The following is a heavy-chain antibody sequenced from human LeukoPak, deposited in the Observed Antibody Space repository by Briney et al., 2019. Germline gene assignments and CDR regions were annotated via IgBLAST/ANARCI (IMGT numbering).Heavy chain of an antibody. D-gene: IGHD6-6*01. CDR2: VYYSGST. CDR3: ARGHLVFAY. Sequence: SETLSLTCTVSGGSISDYYWSWIRQPPGKGLEWIGYVYYSGSTSYNPSLRSRVTISVDTSKNQFSLKVSSVTAADTALYYCARGHLVFAYWGQGTLVTVSS. V-gene: IGHV4-59*01. J-gene: IGHJ4*02. CDR1: GGSISDYY.